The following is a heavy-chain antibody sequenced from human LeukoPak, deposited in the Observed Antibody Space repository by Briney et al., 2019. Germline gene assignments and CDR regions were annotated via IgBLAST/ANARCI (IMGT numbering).Heavy chain of an antibody. CDR3: ARGAVVVAGIRFFDY. J-gene: IGHJ4*02. V-gene: IGHV1-3*04. CDR2: INTGNGNA. D-gene: IGHD2-15*01. Sequence: EASVKVSCKTSGYSFISYGLHWVRQAPGQSLEWMGWINTGNGNAEYSHNFQGRVTRLRDTSATTVYMDLSSLRSEDTAVYYCARGAVVVAGIRFFDYWGQGTLVTVSS. CDR1: GYSFISYG.